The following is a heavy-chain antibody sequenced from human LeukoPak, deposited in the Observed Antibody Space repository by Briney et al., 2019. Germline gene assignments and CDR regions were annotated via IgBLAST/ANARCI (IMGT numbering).Heavy chain of an antibody. CDR2: ISSSSSTI. V-gene: IGHV3-48*02. J-gene: IGHJ3*02. D-gene: IGHD6-19*01. Sequence: PGGSLRLSCAASGFTFSSYGMNWVRQAPGKGLEGVSYISSSSSTIYYADSVKGRFTISRDNAKNSLYLQKNSLRDEDTAVYYCARDRSEQWLVHAFDIWGQGTMVTVSS. CDR3: ARDRSEQWLVHAFDI. CDR1: GFTFSSYG.